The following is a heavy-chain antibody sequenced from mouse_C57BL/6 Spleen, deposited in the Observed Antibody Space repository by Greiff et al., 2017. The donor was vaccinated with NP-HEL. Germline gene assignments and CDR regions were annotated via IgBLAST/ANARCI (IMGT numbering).Heavy chain of an antibody. J-gene: IGHJ3*01. D-gene: IGHD1-1*01. CDR2: IYPRSGNT. CDR3: ARQTANYYGSSSGFAY. Sequence: VQLQQSGAEPARPGASVKLSCKASGYTFTSYGISWVKQRTGQGLEWIGEIYPRSGNTYYNEKFKGKATLTADKSSSTAYMELRSLTSEDSAVYFCARQTANYYGSSSGFAYWGQGTLVTVSA. V-gene: IGHV1-81*01. CDR1: GYTFTSYG.